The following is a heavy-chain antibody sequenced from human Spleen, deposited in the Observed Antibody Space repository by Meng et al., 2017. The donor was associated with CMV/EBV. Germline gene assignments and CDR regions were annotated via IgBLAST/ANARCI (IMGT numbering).Heavy chain of an antibody. Sequence: SLKISCEGSGFTFDDYAMHWVRQAPGKGLEWVSGISWNSGSIGYADSLKGRFTISRDNAKNSLYLQMNSLRAEDMAFYYCAKGIAGAYYYRMDVWGQGTTVTVSS. CDR1: GFTFDDYA. J-gene: IGHJ6*02. CDR3: AKGIAGAYYYRMDV. CDR2: ISWNSGSI. V-gene: IGHV3-9*03. D-gene: IGHD6-19*01.